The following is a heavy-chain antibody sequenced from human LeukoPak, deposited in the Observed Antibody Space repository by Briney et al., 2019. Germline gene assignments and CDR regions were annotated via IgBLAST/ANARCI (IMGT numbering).Heavy chain of an antibody. J-gene: IGHJ4*02. CDR1: GYTFTGYY. CDR2: VNPNSGGT. D-gene: IGHD3-16*01. CDR3: AREGGNYFDY. V-gene: IGHV1-2*02. Sequence: ASVKVACKASGYTFTGYYMHWVRQAPGQGLEWMGWVNPNSGGTKYAQKFQGRVTMTRDTSISTAYMELSRLRSDDTAVYYGAREGGNYFDYWGQGALVTVSS.